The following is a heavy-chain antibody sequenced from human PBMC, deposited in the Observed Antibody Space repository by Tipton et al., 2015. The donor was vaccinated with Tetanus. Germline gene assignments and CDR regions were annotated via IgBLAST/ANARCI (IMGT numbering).Heavy chain of an antibody. J-gene: IGHJ5*02. CDR2: ISGLGRTT. CDR3: ARDQGGGRVVRLNWFGP. V-gene: IGHV3-23*01. D-gene: IGHD3-16*01. CDR1: GFAFDKYA. Sequence: SLRLSCTASGFAFDKYAMNWVRQAPGKGLEWVSGISGLGRTTDYADSVKGRFTISRDNSKNTVFLQMNSLRAEDTAVYFCARDQGGGRVVRLNWFGPWGQGALVTVSS.